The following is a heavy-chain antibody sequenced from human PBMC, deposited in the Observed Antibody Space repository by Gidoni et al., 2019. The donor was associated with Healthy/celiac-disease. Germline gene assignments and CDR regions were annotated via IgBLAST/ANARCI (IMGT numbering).Heavy chain of an antibody. Sequence: QLQLQDSGPGLVKPSETLSLTCSVSGGSIRRSSYYWGWIRQPPGKGMEWIGRIYYSGSTYYNPSRKSLVTISVDTSKNQCSLKLSSVTAAETAVYYCATTGSNYDSSGYWGYWGQGTLVTVSS. D-gene: IGHD3-22*01. V-gene: IGHV4-39*01. J-gene: IGHJ4*02. CDR1: GGSIRRSSYY. CDR2: IYYSGST. CDR3: ATTGSNYDSSGYWGY.